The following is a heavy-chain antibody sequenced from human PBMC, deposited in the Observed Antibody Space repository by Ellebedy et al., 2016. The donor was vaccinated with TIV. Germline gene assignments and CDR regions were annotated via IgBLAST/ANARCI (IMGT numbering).Heavy chain of an antibody. Sequence: GESLKISCAASGFSYSPSYMNWIRQAQGKGLEWISYITPGGAAMYYADSVRGRLTVFKDNAKNSLFLQMNSLREADTAVYYCSTSPERLPVAGIYSHNWGQGTLVAVSS. J-gene: IGHJ1*01. CDR3: STSPERLPVAGIYSHN. CDR1: GFSYSPSY. D-gene: IGHD6-19*01. CDR2: ITPGGAAM. V-gene: IGHV3-11*01.